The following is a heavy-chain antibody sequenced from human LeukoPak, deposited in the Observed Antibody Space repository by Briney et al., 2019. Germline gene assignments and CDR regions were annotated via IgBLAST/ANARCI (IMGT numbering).Heavy chain of an antibody. CDR3: ARDSAAHGGF. CDR1: GGSVSSGSYY. CDR2: IYYSGST. V-gene: IGHV4-61*01. Sequence: SETLSLTCTVSGGSVSSGSYYWSWIRQPPGKGLEWIGYIYYSGSTNYNPSLKSRVTISVDTSKNQFSLKLSSVTAADTAVYYCARDSAAHGGFWGQGTPVIVSS. D-gene: IGHD6-25*01. J-gene: IGHJ4*02.